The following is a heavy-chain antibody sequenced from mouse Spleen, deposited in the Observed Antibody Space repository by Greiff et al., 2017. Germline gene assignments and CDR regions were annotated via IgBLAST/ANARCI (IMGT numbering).Heavy chain of an antibody. J-gene: IGHJ2*01. D-gene: IGHD1-2*01. CDR2: INPNNGGT. CDR1: GYTFTDYN. Sequence: EVKLVESGPELVKPGASVKMSCKASGYTFTDYNMHWVKQSHGKSLEWIGYINPNNGGTSYNQKFKGKATLTVNKSSSTAYMELRSLTSEDSAVYYCARRAATSFDYWGQGTTLTVSS. V-gene: IGHV1-22*01. CDR3: ARRAATSFDY.